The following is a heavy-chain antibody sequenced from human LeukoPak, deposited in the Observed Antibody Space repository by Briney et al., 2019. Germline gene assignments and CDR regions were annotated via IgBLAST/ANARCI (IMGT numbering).Heavy chain of an antibody. J-gene: IGHJ6*02. Sequence: ASVKVSCKASGYTFTSYYVHWVRQAPGQGLEWMGIINPSGGSTSYAQKFQGRVTMTRDTSTSTVYMELSSLRSEDTAVYYCARGDPLHVLRFLEWPRRPGQNYYGMDVWGQGTTVTVSS. V-gene: IGHV1-46*01. D-gene: IGHD3-3*01. CDR3: ARGDPLHVLRFLEWPRRPGQNYYGMDV. CDR1: GYTFTSYY. CDR2: INPSGGST.